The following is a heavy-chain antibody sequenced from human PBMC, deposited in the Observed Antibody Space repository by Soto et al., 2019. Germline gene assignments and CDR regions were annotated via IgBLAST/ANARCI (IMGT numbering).Heavy chain of an antibody. J-gene: IGHJ5*02. V-gene: IGHV3-30*18. CDR3: AKDHLSATGVVAANLSWFDP. CDR1: GLTFTSYR. CDR2: ISYDGSNK. Sequence: PGGALRLSCAASGLTFTSYRMRWVRQAPGKGLEWVGVISYDGSNKYYADSVKGRFTISIDNSKTTLYLQMNSLRDEDTAPYYCAKDHLSATGVVAANLSWFDPWGQGTLVTVAS. D-gene: IGHD2-15*01.